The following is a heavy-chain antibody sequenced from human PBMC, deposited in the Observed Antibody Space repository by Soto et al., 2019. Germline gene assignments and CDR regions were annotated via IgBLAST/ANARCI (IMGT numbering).Heavy chain of an antibody. D-gene: IGHD3-16*01. CDR1: GGSFSAYH. CDR2: INHSGST. J-gene: IGHJ6*02. CDR3: ARGMGAENTFYYYFGMDV. Sequence: PSETLSLTCAVHGGSFSAYHWSWIRQPPGKGLGWIGEINHSGSTKYNPSLKSRVTISVDTSKNQFSLKLSSVTAEDTAVYYCARGMGAENTFYYYFGMDVWGQGTTVTVSS. V-gene: IGHV4-34*01.